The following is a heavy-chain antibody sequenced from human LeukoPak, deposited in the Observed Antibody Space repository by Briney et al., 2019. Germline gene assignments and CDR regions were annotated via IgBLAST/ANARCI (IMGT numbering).Heavy chain of an antibody. V-gene: IGHV3-21*01. CDR1: GFTFSNAW. CDR2: ISSSSSYI. D-gene: IGHD2-15*01. J-gene: IGHJ3*02. CDR3: ARFGGGGILGYCSGGSCYSSDDAFDI. Sequence: GGSLRLSCAASGFTFSNAWMSWVRQAPGKGLEWVSSISSSSSYIYYADSVKGRFTISRDNAKNSLYLQMNSLRAEDTAVYYCARFGGGGILGYCSGGSCYSSDDAFDIWGQGTMVTVSS.